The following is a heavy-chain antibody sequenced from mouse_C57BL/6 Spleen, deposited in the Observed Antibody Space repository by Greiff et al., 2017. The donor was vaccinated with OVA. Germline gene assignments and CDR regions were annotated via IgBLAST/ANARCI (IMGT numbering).Heavy chain of an antibody. CDR1: GYAFSSYW. D-gene: IGHD2-4*01. J-gene: IGHJ3*01. V-gene: IGHV1-80*01. CDR2: IYPGDGDT. Sequence: ESGAELVKPGASVKISCKASGYAFSSYWMNWVKQRPGKGLEWIGQIYPGDGDTNYNGKFKGKATLTADKSSSTAYMQLSSLTSEDSAVYFCARYYYDFTWFAYWGQGTLVTVSA. CDR3: ARYYYDFTWFAY.